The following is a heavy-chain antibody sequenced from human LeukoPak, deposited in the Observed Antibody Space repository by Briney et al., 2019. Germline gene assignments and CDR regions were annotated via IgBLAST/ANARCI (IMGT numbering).Heavy chain of an antibody. J-gene: IGHJ4*02. D-gene: IGHD3-10*01. CDR1: GFTFGDYS. Sequence: GGSLRLSCAASGFTFGDYSMNWVRQAPGKGLEWVSYISSSGGAIDNADSVKGRFTISRDNAKNSLYLQMNSLRAEDTAVYYCATYYYGSLYWGQGTLVTVSS. CDR3: ATYYYGSLY. CDR2: ISSSGGAI. V-gene: IGHV3-48*01.